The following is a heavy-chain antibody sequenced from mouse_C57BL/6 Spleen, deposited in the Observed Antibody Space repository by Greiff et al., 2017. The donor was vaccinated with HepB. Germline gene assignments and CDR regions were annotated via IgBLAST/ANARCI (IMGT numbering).Heavy chain of an antibody. V-gene: IGHV14-2*01. D-gene: IGHD1-1*01. J-gene: IGHJ4*01. CDR1: GFNITDYY. Sequence: DVKLVESGAELVKPGASVKLSCTASGFNITDYYMHWVKQRTEQGLEWIGRIDPEDGEPKYAPKFQGKATITADTSSNTAYLQLSSLTSEDTAVYYCAAGYYYGSSYRAIDYWGQGTSVTVSS. CDR2: IDPEDGEP. CDR3: AAGYYYGSSYRAIDY.